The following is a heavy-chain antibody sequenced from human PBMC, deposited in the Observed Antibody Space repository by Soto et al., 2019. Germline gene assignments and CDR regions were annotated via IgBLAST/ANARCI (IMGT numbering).Heavy chain of an antibody. V-gene: IGHV4-30-2*01. J-gene: IGHJ2*01. CDR3: ACLDGYNRSFDL. CDR1: GGSLITGGCS. D-gene: IGHD5-12*01. CDR2: IFDTGKT. Sequence: QVQLQESGSGLVKPSQTLSLTCAVSGGSLITGGCSWSWVRLPPVRALEWLGYIFDTGKTYYSASLHSRVTRSVDRGQNQFSPRFESVTAAAAALYFCACLDGYNRSFDLGGLGTLVSVSS.